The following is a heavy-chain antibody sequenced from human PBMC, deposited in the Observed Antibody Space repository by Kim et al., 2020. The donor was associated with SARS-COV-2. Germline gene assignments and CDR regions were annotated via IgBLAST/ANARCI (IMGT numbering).Heavy chain of an antibody. V-gene: IGHV7-4-1*01. D-gene: IGHD3-10*01. CDR2: INTNTGNP. CDR1: GYTFTSYA. Sequence: ASVKVSCKASGYTFTSYAMNWVRQAPGQGLEWMGWINTNTGNPTYAQGFTGRFVFSLDTSVSTAYLQICSLKAEDTAVYYCARGGVWFWETDFDYWGQGTLVTVSS. CDR3: ARGGVWFWETDFDY. J-gene: IGHJ4*02.